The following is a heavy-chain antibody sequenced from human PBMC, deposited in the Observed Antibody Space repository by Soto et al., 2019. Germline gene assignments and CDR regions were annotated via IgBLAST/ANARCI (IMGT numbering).Heavy chain of an antibody. Sequence: PSETLSLTCTVSGDSISSSSYYWGWIRQPPGKGLEWIGSIYYSGSTYYNPSLKSRVTISVDTSKNQFSLNVNSVTAADTAVYYCARRAVVAVTGSLDNWLDPWGQGILVT. V-gene: IGHV4-39*07. D-gene: IGHD2-21*01. CDR2: IYYSGST. CDR3: ARRAVVAVTGSLDNWLDP. CDR1: GDSISSSSYY. J-gene: IGHJ5*02.